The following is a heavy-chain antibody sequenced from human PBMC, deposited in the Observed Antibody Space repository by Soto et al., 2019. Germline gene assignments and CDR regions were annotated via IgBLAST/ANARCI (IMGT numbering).Heavy chain of an antibody. V-gene: IGHV1-18*01. CDR3: ARVNSNYYYYGMDV. CDR2: ISAYNGNT. J-gene: IGHJ6*02. CDR1: GYTFTSYG. Sequence: SVKVSCKASGYTFTSYGISWVRQAPGQGLEWMGWISAYNGNTNYAQKLQGRVTMTTDTSTSTAYMELRSLRSDDTAVYYCARVNSNYYYYGMDVWGQGTTVTVSS. D-gene: IGHD4-4*01.